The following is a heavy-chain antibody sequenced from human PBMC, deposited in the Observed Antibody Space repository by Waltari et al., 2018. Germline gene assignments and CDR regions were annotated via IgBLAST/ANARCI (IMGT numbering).Heavy chain of an antibody. CDR3: AREQLVPRPRRGGVDV. D-gene: IGHD3-10*01. J-gene: IGHJ6*02. CDR1: GSHFTAYF. V-gene: IGHV1-46*01. CDR2: IHPDGGNT. Sequence: QVQLVQSGAEVKKPGASVRISCKASGSHFTAYFLHWVRQAPGLGLEWMGLIHPDGGNTGYGRNLQGRVSMTRDTSTATVYMELTDLTSDDTAVYYCAREQLVPRPRRGGVDVWGQGTTVTVSS.